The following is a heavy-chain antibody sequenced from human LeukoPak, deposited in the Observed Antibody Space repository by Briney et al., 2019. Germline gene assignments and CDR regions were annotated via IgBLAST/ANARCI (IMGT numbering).Heavy chain of an antibody. J-gene: IGHJ4*02. Sequence: GGSLRLSCAASGFIFSDAWMTWVRQAPGKGLEWVSAISGSGGSTYYADSVKGRFTISRDNSKNTLYLQMNSLRAEDTAVYYCAKGGTMVRGTNYFDYWGQGTLVTVSS. CDR1: GFIFSDAW. D-gene: IGHD3-10*01. CDR2: ISGSGGST. CDR3: AKGGTMVRGTNYFDY. V-gene: IGHV3-23*01.